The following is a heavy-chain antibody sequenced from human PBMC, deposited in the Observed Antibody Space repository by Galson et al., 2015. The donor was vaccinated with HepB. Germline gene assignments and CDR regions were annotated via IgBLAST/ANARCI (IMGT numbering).Heavy chain of an antibody. J-gene: IGHJ4*02. D-gene: IGHD6-19*01. Sequence: SLRLSCAASGFTFSNYGMHWVRQAPGKGLEWVAVISHDGSNKYYADSVKGRFTISRDNSNNTLYLQMNSLRAEDTALYYCAKDPYLYSALAGTMAGFDYWGQGTLVTVSS. V-gene: IGHV3-30*18. CDR1: GFTFSNYG. CDR3: AKDPYLYSALAGTMAGFDY. CDR2: ISHDGSNK.